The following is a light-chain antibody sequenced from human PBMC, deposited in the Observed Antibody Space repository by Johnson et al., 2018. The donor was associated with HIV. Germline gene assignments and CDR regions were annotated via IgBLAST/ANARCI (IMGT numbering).Light chain of an antibody. CDR1: SSNIGNNY. V-gene: IGLV1-51*01. CDR2: DNN. CDR3: GTWDSSLSAFV. Sequence: QSVLTQPPSVSAAPGQKVTISCSGSSSNIGNNYVSWYQQLPGTAPKLLIYDNNKRPSEIPDRFSGSKSGTSATLVITGLRTGDEADYYCGTWDSSLSAFVFRAGTTVIVL. J-gene: IGLJ1*01.